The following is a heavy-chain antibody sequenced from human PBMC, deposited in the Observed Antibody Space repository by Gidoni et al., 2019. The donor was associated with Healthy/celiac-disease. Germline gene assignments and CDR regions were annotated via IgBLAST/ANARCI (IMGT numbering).Heavy chain of an antibody. CDR3: ARDRGSGWSNWFDP. CDR1: GGTFSSYT. D-gene: IGHD6-19*01. J-gene: IGHJ5*02. Sequence: QVQLVQSGAEVKKPGSSVKVSCKASGGTFSSYTISWVRQAPGQGLEWMGRIIPLLGIANYAQKFQGRVTITADKSTSTAYMELSSLRSEDTAVYYCARDRGSGWSNWFDPWGQGTLVTVSS. V-gene: IGHV1-69*08. CDR2: IIPLLGIA.